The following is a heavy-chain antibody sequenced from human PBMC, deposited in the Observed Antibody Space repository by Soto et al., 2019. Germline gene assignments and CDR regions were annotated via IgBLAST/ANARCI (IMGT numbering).Heavy chain of an antibody. V-gene: IGHV4-4*07. CDR1: GGSMSSYY. CDR3: GSGRGCADWLDP. CDR2: VYSSGST. Sequence: TSETLSLSCTVSGGSMSSYYWTWIRQPAGKGLEWIGHVYSSGSTHYNPSLKSRVTISLDTSKNQFSLRLLSVTDADTAVYYCGSGRGCADWLDPWGQGTLATVSS. J-gene: IGHJ5*02. D-gene: IGHD2-8*01.